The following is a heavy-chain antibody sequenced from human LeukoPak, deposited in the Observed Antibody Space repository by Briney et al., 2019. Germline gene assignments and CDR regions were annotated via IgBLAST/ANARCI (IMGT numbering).Heavy chain of an antibody. J-gene: IGHJ5*02. CDR3: ARENRWDWFDP. CDR2: IYSGGST. V-gene: IGHV3-53*01. D-gene: IGHD1-14*01. Sequence: GSLRLSCAASGFTVSSNYMSWVRQAPGKGLEWVSVIYSGGSTYYADSVKGRFTISRDNSKNTLYLQMNSLRAEDTAVYYCARENRWDWFDPWGREPWSPSPQ. CDR1: GFTVSSNY.